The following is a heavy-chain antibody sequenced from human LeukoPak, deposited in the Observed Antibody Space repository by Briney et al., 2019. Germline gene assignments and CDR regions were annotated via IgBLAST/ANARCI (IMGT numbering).Heavy chain of an antibody. V-gene: IGHV4-59*11. CDR3: AREYCTTTCYFDY. D-gene: IGHD2-8*01. CDR1: GDSISSHY. CDR2: VHYSGGA. Sequence: SETLSFTCTVSGDSISSHYWSWIRQSPGKGLEWIGYVHYSGGATYNPSLKSRVTISVATSKTQFSLKLSSVTAADTAVYYCAREYCTTTCYFDYWGQGMLVTVSS. J-gene: IGHJ4*02.